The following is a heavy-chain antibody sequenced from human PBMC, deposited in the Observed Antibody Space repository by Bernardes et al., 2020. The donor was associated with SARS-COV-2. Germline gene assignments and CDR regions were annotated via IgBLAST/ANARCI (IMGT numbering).Heavy chain of an antibody. CDR3: ARHVEMATIMWFDI. V-gene: IGHV1-69*13. CDR1: GGTFSSYA. Sequence: SVKVSCKASGGTFSSYAISWVRQAPGQGLEWMGGIIPIFGTANYAQKFQGRVTITADESTSTAYMELSSLRSEDTAVYYCARHVEMATIMWFDIWGQGTMVTVSS. D-gene: IGHD5-12*01. J-gene: IGHJ3*02. CDR2: IIPIFGTA.